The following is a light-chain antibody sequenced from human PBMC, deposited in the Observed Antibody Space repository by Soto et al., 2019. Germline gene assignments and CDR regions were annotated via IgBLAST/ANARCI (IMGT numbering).Light chain of an antibody. J-gene: IGKJ5*01. Sequence: ENVLTQSPGALSLSPGERATLSCRASQSVSSSYLAWYQQKPGQAPRLLIYGASSRPTGIPDRFSGSGSGTDFTLTISRLEPEDFAVYYCQQYGSSSTFGQGTRLEIK. CDR1: QSVSSSY. V-gene: IGKV3-20*01. CDR2: GAS. CDR3: QQYGSSST.